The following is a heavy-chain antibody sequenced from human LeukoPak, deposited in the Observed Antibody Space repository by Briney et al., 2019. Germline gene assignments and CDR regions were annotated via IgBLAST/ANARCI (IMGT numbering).Heavy chain of an antibody. V-gene: IGHV3-23*01. D-gene: IGHD3-22*01. CDR2: ISGSGGST. J-gene: IGHJ4*02. CDR3: AKLRSHNYYDSSGS. CDR1: GFTFSSYA. Sequence: PGGSLRLSCAASGFTFSSYAMSWVRQAPGKGLEWVSAISGSGGSTYYADSVKGRFTISRDNSKSTLYLQMNSLRAEDTAVYYCAKLRSHNYYDSSGSWGQGTQVTVSS.